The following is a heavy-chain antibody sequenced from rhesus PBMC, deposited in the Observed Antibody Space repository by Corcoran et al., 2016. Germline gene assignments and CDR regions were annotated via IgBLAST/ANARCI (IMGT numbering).Heavy chain of an antibody. CDR2: IYGSRGRP. D-gene: IGHD6S26*01. CDR3: ARGYSSGWSYNYGLDS. V-gene: IGHV4-147*01. Sequence: QVQLQESGPGLVKPSETLSLTCAVSGYSISSNYWSWIRQPPGKGLECIGYIYGSRGRPYYNPSLRSRVTISTDTSKNQFSLKLSSVTAADTAVYYCARGYSSGWSYNYGLDSWGQGVVVTVSS. J-gene: IGHJ6*01. CDR1: GYSISSNY.